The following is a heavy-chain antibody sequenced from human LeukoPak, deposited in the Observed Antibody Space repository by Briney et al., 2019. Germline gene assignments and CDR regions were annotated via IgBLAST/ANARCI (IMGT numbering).Heavy chain of an antibody. D-gene: IGHD3-10*01. Sequence: GGSLRLSCAASGFTFSSYSMNWVRQAPGKGLEWVSSISSSSSYIYYADSVKGRFTISRDNAKNSLYLQMNSLRAEDTAVYCCARDPLGYYGSGSQYWGQGTLVTVSS. J-gene: IGHJ4*02. CDR3: ARDPLGYYGSGSQY. V-gene: IGHV3-21*01. CDR1: GFTFSSYS. CDR2: ISSSSSYI.